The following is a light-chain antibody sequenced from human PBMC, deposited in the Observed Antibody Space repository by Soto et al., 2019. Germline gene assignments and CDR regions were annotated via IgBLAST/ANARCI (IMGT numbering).Light chain of an antibody. V-gene: IGKV1-5*03. J-gene: IGKJ1*01. CDR3: QQYNSYPT. CDR2: KAS. Sequence: DIQMTQSPSTLSASVGDRVTITCRASQSISSWLAWYQQKPGKAPKLLIYKASSLESGVPSRFSSSGSGTEFTLPISSLKPDDFETYYCQQYNSYPTFGQGPKVEIK. CDR1: QSISSW.